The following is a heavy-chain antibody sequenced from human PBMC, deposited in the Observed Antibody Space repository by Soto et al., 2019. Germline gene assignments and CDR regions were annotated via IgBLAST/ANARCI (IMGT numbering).Heavy chain of an antibody. CDR2: IYSGGST. Sequence: GGSLRLSCAASGFTVSSNYMSWVRQAPGKGLEWVSVIYSGGSTYYADSVKGRFTISRDNSKNTLYLQMNSLRAEDTAVYYCARVPGFFYDILTGYPDFDYWGQGTLVTVS. D-gene: IGHD3-9*01. CDR1: GFTVSSNY. V-gene: IGHV3-66*01. CDR3: ARVPGFFYDILTGYPDFDY. J-gene: IGHJ4*02.